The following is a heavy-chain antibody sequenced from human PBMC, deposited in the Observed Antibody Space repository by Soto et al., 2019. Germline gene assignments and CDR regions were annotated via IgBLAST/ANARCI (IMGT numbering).Heavy chain of an antibody. CDR2: ISGSGGST. V-gene: IGHV3-23*01. D-gene: IGHD1-26*01. Sequence: GVPRRISCSQCGNSLSSYAMSWVCQGPGKGLEWVSAISGSGGSTYYAESVRGRFTISRDNSKNTLNLQMNCLRAEDTAVYYCAKDAREVGATYYYYYGMDVWCQGPTVTVSS. CDR3: AKDAREVGATYYYYYGMDV. J-gene: IGHJ6*02. CDR1: GNSLSSYA.